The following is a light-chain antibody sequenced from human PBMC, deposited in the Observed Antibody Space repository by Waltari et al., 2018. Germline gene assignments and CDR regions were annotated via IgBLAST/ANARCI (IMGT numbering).Light chain of an antibody. Sequence: DIVMTQTPLSLSVTPGEPASTSCKPSQSLLHNDGNTYLYWYLQRPGQSPQLLIYAVSSRFSGVPDRFSGSGSGTDFTLKISRVEAEDVGVYYCMQAINWWTFGQGTKVEIK. CDR2: AVS. V-gene: IGKV2-29*02. J-gene: IGKJ1*01. CDR1: QSLLHNDGNTY. CDR3: MQAINWWT.